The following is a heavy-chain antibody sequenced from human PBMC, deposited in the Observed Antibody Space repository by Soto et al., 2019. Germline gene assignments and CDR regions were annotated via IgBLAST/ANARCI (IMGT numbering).Heavy chain of an antibody. Sequence: SLRLSCAASGFTFSSYEMNWVRQAPGKGLEWVSYISSSGSTIYYADSVKGRFTISRDNAKNSLYLQMNSLRAEDTAVYYCARIGYCSGGSCYGGYYYYGMDVWGQGTTVTVSS. D-gene: IGHD2-15*01. V-gene: IGHV3-48*03. CDR3: ARIGYCSGGSCYGGYYYYGMDV. CDR1: GFTFSSYE. CDR2: ISSSGSTI. J-gene: IGHJ6*02.